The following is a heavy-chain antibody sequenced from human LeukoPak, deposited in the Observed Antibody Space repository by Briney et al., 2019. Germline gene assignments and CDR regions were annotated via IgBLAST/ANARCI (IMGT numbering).Heavy chain of an antibody. J-gene: IGHJ4*02. CDR3: AREEYSSSWYFDY. CDR1: GFFFSDYV. Sequence: GGSLRLSCAASGFFFSDYVMHWVRQAPGKGLEWVSVIYSGGSTYYADSVKGRFTISRDNSKNTLYLQMNSLRAEDTAVYYCAREEYSSSWYFDYWGQGTLVTVSS. V-gene: IGHV3-66*01. CDR2: IYSGGST. D-gene: IGHD6-13*01.